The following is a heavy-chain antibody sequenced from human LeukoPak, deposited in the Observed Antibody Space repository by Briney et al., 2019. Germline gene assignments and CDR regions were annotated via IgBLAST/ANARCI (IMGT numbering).Heavy chain of an antibody. CDR3: ARVSNAYDYYYMDV. CDR2: ISSSSSSI. CDR1: GFTFSIYS. Sequence: GGTLRLSCEASGFTFSIYSMNWVRQAPGKGLEWVSYISSSSSSIYYADSVKGRFTISRDNAKNSLYLQMNSLRAEDTAVYYCARVSNAYDYYYMDVWGKGTTVTVSS. J-gene: IGHJ6*03. D-gene: IGHD2-8*01. V-gene: IGHV3-48*01.